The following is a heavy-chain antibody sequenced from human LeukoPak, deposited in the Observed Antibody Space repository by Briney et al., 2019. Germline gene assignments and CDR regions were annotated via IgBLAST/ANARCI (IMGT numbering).Heavy chain of an antibody. J-gene: IGHJ4*02. D-gene: IGHD3-22*01. V-gene: IGHV1-18*01. CDR3: ARRDYDSSGYYY. CDR2: ISAYNGNT. Sequence: ASGTASVKPSGQTGTRYGISWVRQAPGHGREWMRWISAYNGNTNYAQKLQGRVTMTTDTSTSTAYMELRSLRSDDTAVYYCARRDYDSSGYYYWGQGTLVTVSS. CDR1: GQTGTRYG.